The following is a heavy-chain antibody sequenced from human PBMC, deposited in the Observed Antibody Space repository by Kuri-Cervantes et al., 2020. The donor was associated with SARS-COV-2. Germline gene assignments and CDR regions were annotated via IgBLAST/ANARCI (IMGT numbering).Heavy chain of an antibody. V-gene: IGHV1-58*01. CDR2: IVVGSGNT. CDR3: ARDLSSNRYGSGRFGSDP. D-gene: IGHD3-10*01. J-gene: IGHJ5*02. CDR1: GFTFTSSA. Sequence: SVKVSCKASGFTFTSSAVQWVRQARGQRLEWIGWIVVGSGNTNYAQKFQERVTITRDMSTSTAYMELSSLRSEDTAVYYCARDLSSNRYGSGRFGSDPRGQGTLVTVSS.